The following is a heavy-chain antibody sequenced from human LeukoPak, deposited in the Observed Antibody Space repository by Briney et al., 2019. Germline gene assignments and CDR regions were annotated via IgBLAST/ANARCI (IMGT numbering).Heavy chain of an antibody. CDR3: ATYSTGFDI. V-gene: IGHV4-39*01. J-gene: IGHJ3*02. CDR1: GGSISSSSYY. D-gene: IGHD6-19*01. CDR2: MYYSGST. Sequence: PSETLSLTCTVSGGSISSSSYYWGWIRQPPGKGLEWIGSMYYSGSTYYNPSLKSRVTISVDTSKNQFSLKLSSVTAADTAVYYCATYSTGFDIWGQGTVVTVSS.